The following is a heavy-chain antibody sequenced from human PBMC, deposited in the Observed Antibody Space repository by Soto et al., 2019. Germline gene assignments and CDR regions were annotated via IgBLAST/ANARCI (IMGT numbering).Heavy chain of an antibody. CDR3: TTDPITASGLPPTSLGRG. Sequence: PGGSLRLSCAASGFTFSNAWMNWVRQAPGKGLEWVGRIKSKTDGGTTDYAAPVKGRFTISRDDSKNTLYLQMNSLKTEDTAVYYCTTDPITASGLPPTSLGRGGGQGTLVTVSS. CDR1: GFTFSNAW. D-gene: IGHD5-12*01. J-gene: IGHJ4*02. CDR2: IKSKTDGGTT. V-gene: IGHV3-15*07.